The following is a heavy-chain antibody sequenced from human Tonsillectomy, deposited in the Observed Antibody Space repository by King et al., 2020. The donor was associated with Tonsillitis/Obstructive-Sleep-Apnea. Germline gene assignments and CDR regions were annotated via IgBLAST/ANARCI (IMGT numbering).Heavy chain of an antibody. CDR2: INAGNGNT. CDR1: GFTFTSNA. V-gene: IGHV1-3*01. J-gene: IGHJ6*03. Sequence: QLVQSGAEVKKPGASVKVSCRASGFTFTSNAIHWVRQAPGQRLEWMGWINAGNGNTKYSQKFQGRVTITRDTSANTAYMELSSLSSEDTALYYCARGYYYYYYMAVGGKGTPVTVS. CDR3: ARGYYYYYYMAV.